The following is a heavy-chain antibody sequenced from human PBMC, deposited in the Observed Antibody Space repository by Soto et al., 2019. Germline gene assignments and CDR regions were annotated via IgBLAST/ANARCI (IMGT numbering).Heavy chain of an antibody. CDR3: ARDPGDDYNCSAFDI. CDR1: GDTFSKYA. D-gene: IGHD4-4*01. V-gene: IGHV1-69*01. J-gene: IGHJ3*02. Sequence: QVQLVQSGAEVKKPGSSVKVSCKTSGDTFSKYAISWVRQSPGQGLEWMGGIIPIFGAANYAQKFQGRVMITADESTSTAYMELSSLRSEDTAVDYCARDPGDDYNCSAFDIWGQGTMVTVSS. CDR2: IIPIFGAA.